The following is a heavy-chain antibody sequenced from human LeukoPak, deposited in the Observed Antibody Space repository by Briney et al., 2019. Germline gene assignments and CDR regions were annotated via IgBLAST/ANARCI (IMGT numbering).Heavy chain of an antibody. J-gene: IGHJ4*02. CDR1: GFTVSSNY. Sequence: GGSLRLPCAASGFTVSSNYMSWVRQAPGKGLEWVSVIYSGGNTYYADSVQGRFTISRDDAKNTLYLQMTSVRVEDAAVYYCARTTMETQYFDRWGQGTLVTVSS. D-gene: IGHD1-1*01. CDR2: IYSGGNT. V-gene: IGHV3-66*01. CDR3: ARTTMETQYFDR.